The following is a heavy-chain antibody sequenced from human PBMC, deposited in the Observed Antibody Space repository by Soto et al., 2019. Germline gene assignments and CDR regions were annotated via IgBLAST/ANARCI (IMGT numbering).Heavy chain of an antibody. J-gene: IGHJ6*02. CDR1: GFTFTNAW. D-gene: IGHD1-26*01. V-gene: IGHV3-15*07. CDR2: IKMKSEGATT. Sequence: EVQLVESGGGLVMPGGSLRLSCAASGFTFTNAWMNWVRQAPGKGLEWVGLIKMKSEGATTHYAAPVNGRFTISRDDSKKMLYLQMSNLKTEDTAVYYCTTLGSHYFYHNFDVWGQGTTVTVP. CDR3: TTLGSHYFYHNFDV.